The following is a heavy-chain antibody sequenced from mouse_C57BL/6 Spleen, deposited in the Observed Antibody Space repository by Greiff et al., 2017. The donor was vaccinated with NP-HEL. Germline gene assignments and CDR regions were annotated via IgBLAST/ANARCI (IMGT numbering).Heavy chain of an antibody. CDR3: ARGSNWAFDC. CDR2: IYPGDGDT. Sequence: QVQLKESGPELVKPGASVKISCKASGYAFSSSWMNWVKQRPGKGLEWIGRIYPGDGDTNYNGKFKGKATLTADKSSSTAYMQLSSLTSEDSAVYFCARGSNWAFDCWGQGTTLTVSS. J-gene: IGHJ2*01. CDR1: GYAFSSSW. D-gene: IGHD4-1*02. V-gene: IGHV1-82*01.